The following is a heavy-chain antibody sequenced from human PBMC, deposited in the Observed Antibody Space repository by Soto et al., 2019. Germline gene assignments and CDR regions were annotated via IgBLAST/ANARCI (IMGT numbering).Heavy chain of an antibody. CDR3: ARGSTSHHY. Sequence: PSETLSLTCTVSGGSISSGGYYWSWIRQHQGKGLEWIGYIYYSGSTYYNPSLKSRVTISVDTSKNQFSLKLSSVTAAVTAVHYCARGSTSHHYWGQGTLVTVSS. CDR2: IYYSGST. V-gene: IGHV4-31*03. J-gene: IGHJ4*01. D-gene: IGHD2-2*01. CDR1: GGSISSGGYY.